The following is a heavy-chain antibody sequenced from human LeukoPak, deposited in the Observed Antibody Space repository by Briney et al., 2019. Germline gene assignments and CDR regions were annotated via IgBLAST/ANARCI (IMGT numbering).Heavy chain of an antibody. Sequence: GGSLRLSCAASGFTFSSYGMHWVRQAPGKGLEWVAVIWYDGSNKYYADSVKGRFTISRDNAKNTLYLRMNSLRAEDTAIYYCARKPLSGGYGGTIDYWGQGTLVTVSS. CDR3: ARKPLSGGYGGTIDY. CDR1: GFTFSSYG. V-gene: IGHV3-33*01. D-gene: IGHD5-12*01. J-gene: IGHJ4*02. CDR2: IWYDGSNK.